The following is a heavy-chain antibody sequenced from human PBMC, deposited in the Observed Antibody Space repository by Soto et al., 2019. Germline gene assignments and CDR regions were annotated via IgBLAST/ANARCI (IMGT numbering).Heavy chain of an antibody. CDR3: AKRMDTVLYGSDA. J-gene: IGHJ6*02. CDR1: GFILRDYA. V-gene: IGHV3-23*01. Sequence: GGSLRLSCEASGFILRDYAMSWVRQAPGKGLEWVSSISSGGGTTYYADSVKGRFTISRDISKNTVYLQMSSLRVDDTARYHCAKRMDTVLYGSDAWGQGTTVTVSS. D-gene: IGHD4-4*01. CDR2: ISSGGGTT.